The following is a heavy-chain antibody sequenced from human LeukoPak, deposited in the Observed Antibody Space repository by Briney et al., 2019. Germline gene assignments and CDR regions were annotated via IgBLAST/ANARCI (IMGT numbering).Heavy chain of an antibody. J-gene: IGHJ4*02. CDR1: GFTFSSYA. V-gene: IGHV3-23*01. D-gene: IGHD1-7*01. CDR3: AKRYNWNYVSPYYFDY. Sequence: GGSLRLSCAASGFTFSSYAMSWVRQAPGKGLEWVSAISGSGGSTYYADSVKGRFTISRDNSKNTLYLQMNSLRAEDTAVYYCAKRYNWNYVSPYYFDYWGQGTLVTVSS. CDR2: ISGSGGST.